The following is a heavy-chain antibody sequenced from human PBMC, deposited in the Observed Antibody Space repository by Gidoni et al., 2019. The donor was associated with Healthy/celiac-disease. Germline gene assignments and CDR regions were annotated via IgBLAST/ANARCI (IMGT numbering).Heavy chain of an antibody. J-gene: IGHJ6*02. CDR2: ISGDGGST. D-gene: IGHD3-3*01. CDR1: GFTLDDYA. Sequence: EVQLVESGGGVVQPGGSLRLSCAASGFTLDDYAMQGVRQAPGKGLDWVSLISGDGGSTYYADSVKGRFTIARDNSKNSLYLQMNSLRTEDTALYYCAKDISPPTYYDCWSGYYTPYYGMDVWGQGTTVTVSS. V-gene: IGHV3-43*02. CDR3: AKDISPPTYYDCWSGYYTPYYGMDV.